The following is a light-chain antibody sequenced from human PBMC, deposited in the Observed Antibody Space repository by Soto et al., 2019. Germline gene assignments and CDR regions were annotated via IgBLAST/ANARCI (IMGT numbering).Light chain of an antibody. CDR3: SSYTSSSTRV. CDR2: EVS. Sequence: QSALTQPASVSGSPGQSITISCTGTSSDVGSYNYVSWYQQHPGKAPKLMIYEVSNRPSGVSNRFSGSKSGNTASLTISGLHAEDEANYYCSSYTSSSTRVFGGGTQLTVL. J-gene: IGLJ3*02. CDR1: SSDVGSYNY. V-gene: IGLV2-14*01.